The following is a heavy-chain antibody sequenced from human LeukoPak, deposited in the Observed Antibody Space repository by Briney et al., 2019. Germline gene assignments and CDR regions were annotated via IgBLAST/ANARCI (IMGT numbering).Heavy chain of an antibody. CDR3: ARESGSSGPTDSPELDY. CDR1: GGTFSSYA. CDR2: IIPIFGTA. V-gene: IGHV1-69*05. D-gene: IGHD3-10*01. Sequence: GASVKVSCKASGGTFSSYAISWVRQAPGQGLEWMGRIIPIFGTANYAQTFQGRVTITTDESTSTAYMELSSLRSEDTAVYYCARESGSSGPTDSPELDYWGQGTLVTVSS. J-gene: IGHJ4*02.